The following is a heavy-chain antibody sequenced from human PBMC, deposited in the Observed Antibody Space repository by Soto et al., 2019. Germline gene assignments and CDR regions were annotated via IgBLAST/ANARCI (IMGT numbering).Heavy chain of an antibody. D-gene: IGHD5-12*01. CDR3: VKDKGRSGFVVFEY. CDR2: ISWNSGSI. J-gene: IGHJ4*02. Sequence: EVQLVESGGGLAQPGRSLRLSCAASGFTFDDHAMHWVRQVTGKGLEWVSGISWNSGSIGYAETVKGRLTISRDNAQNSLYLEMNSLIHEDTAFYFCVKDKGRSGFVVFEYWGQGVGVTVSS. CDR1: GFTFDDHA. V-gene: IGHV3-9*01.